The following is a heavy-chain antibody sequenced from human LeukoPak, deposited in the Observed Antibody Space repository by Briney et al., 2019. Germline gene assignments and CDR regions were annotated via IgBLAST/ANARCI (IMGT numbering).Heavy chain of an antibody. V-gene: IGHV3-33*06. D-gene: IGHD3-10*01. CDR2: IWYDGSNK. CDR3: AKDLVRGGFVVTTPNYYDGMDV. J-gene: IGHJ6*02. Sequence: GRSLRLSCAASGFTFSSYGMHWVRQAPGKGLEWVAVIWYDGSNKYYADSVKGRFTISRDNSKNTLYLQMNSLSAEDTAVYYCAKDLVRGGFVVTTPNYYDGMDVWGQGTTVTVSS. CDR1: GFTFSSYG.